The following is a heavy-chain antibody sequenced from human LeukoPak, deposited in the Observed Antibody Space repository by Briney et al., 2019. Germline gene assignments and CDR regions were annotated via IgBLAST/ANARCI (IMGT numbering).Heavy chain of an antibody. CDR2: INRSGST. D-gene: IGHD4-17*01. J-gene: IGHJ4*02. CDR3: ARGTMTTVTYYFDY. CDR1: GGSFSGYY. Sequence: SETLSLTCAVYGGSFSGYYWSWIRQPPGKGLERIGEINRSGSTNYNPSLKSRVTISVDTSKNQFSLKLSSVTAADTAVYYCARGTMTTVTYYFDYWGQGTLVTVSS. V-gene: IGHV4-34*01.